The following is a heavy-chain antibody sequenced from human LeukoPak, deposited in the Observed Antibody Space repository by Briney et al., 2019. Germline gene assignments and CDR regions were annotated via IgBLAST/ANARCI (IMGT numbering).Heavy chain of an antibody. D-gene: IGHD4-17*01. CDR1: GGSTSSGNYY. CDR2: ISSSGNT. Sequence: SSETLSLTCTVSGGSTSSGNYYWGWIRQPPGKGLEWIGGISSSGNTYYNPSLKSRITISIDTSKNHFSLKLSSVTAADTAVYYCARHYGPWGQGTLVAVSS. V-gene: IGHV4-39*01. CDR3: ARHYGP. J-gene: IGHJ5*02.